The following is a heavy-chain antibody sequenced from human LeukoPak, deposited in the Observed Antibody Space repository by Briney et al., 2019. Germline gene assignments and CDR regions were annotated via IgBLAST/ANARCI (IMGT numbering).Heavy chain of an antibody. CDR2: IDYTGTTI. CDR3: MADQFPIHGGP. J-gene: IGHJ4*02. CDR1: GFTFSSYE. D-gene: IGHD2-21*01. V-gene: IGHV3-48*03. Sequence: PGGSLRLSCTGSGFTFSSYELNWVRQAPGKGLEWVSYIDYTGTTIYYADSVKGRFTISRDNAKNSLFLQMNSLTADDTAVYHCMADQFPIHGGPWGQGTLVTVSS.